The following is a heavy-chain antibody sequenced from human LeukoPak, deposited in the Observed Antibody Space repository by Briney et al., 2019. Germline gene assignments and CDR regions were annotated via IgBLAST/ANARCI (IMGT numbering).Heavy chain of an antibody. D-gene: IGHD3-10*01. CDR1: GFTFSSYA. J-gene: IGHJ6*03. V-gene: IGHV3-23*01. CDR3: AKWFGSGGLYHHYYYMDV. CDR2: LRDSGDRA. Sequence: GGSLRLSCVASGFTFSSYAMSWARQAPGKGLEWVSALRDSGDRAYYADSVKGRFTISRDNSENTLYLQMNSLTAEDTAVYYCAKWFGSGGLYHHYYYMDVWGKGTTVTVSS.